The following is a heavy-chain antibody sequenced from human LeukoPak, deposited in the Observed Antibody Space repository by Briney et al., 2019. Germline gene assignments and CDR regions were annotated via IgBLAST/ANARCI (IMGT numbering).Heavy chain of an antibody. CDR3: ARDSAPYDSSGYYRFDY. Sequence: SAITNYTPSLKSLVNMSVDTSKNKFSLRLSSVTAADTAVYYCARDSAPYDSSGYYRFDYWGQGTLVTVSS. D-gene: IGHD3-22*01. V-gene: IGHV4-4*07. CDR2: SAIT. J-gene: IGHJ4*02.